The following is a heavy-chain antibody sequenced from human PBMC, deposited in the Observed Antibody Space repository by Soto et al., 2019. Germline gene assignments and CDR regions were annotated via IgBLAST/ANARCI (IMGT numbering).Heavy chain of an antibody. Sequence: QVLLQESGPGLVQPSGTRSLSCAVSGGSISSSHFWVWVRQPPGKGLEWVGDISHSGSVNYNPSLKSRVTISIDKSKNQFSLKLNSVTAADTAVYYCARSFGWYAIDYWGQGTLVIVSS. CDR3: ARSFGWYAIDY. V-gene: IGHV4-4*02. D-gene: IGHD6-19*01. CDR2: ISHSGSV. J-gene: IGHJ4*02. CDR1: GGSISSSHF.